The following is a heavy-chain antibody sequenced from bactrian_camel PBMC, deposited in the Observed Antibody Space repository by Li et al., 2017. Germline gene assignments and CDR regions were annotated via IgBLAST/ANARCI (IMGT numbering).Heavy chain of an antibody. D-gene: IGHD4*01. CDR2: IVRGTSRA. Sequence: HVQLVESGGGSVQSGGSLRLSCAASGYMHNIGCMAWFRQAPGKEREGVASIVRGTSRANYADSVKGRFSISQDNAKNIVYLQMNNLRPEDTGTYSCATVRLGYLCDFRDGDWANWGQGTQVTVS. CDR1: GYMHNIGC. V-gene: IGHV3S53*01. J-gene: IGHJ4*01. CDR3: ATVRLGYLCDFRDGDWAN.